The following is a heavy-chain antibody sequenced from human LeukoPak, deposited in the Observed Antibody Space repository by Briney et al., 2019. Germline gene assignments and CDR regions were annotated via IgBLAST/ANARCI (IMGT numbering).Heavy chain of an antibody. D-gene: IGHD5-24*01. CDR2: INPNSGGT. CDR1: GYTFTGYY. J-gene: IGHJ5*02. V-gene: IGHV1-2*02. CDR3: AREDGHSPDP. Sequence: ASVEVSCKASGYTFTGYYIHWVRQAPGQGLEWMGWINPNSGGTTYAQNFQGRVTMTRDTSISTAYMELSRLTSDDTAVYYCAREDGHSPDPWGQGTLVTVSS.